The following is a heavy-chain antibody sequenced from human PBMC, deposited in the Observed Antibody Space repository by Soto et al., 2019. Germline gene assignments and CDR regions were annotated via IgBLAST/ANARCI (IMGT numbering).Heavy chain of an antibody. V-gene: IGHV4-39*01. CDR3: ARHAAAAQFDY. J-gene: IGHJ4*02. CDR1: GGSISSSSYY. D-gene: IGHD6-13*01. Sequence: SETLSLTCTVSGGSISSSSYYWGWIRQPPGKGLEWIGSIYYSGSTYYNPSLKSRVTISVDTSKNQFSLKLSSVTAADTAVYYCARHAAAAQFDYWGQGTLVTVSS. CDR2: IYYSGST.